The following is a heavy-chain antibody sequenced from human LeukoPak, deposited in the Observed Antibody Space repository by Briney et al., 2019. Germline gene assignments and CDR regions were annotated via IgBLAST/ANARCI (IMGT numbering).Heavy chain of an antibody. CDR1: GFTFSSYA. CDR2: ISSYGGST. V-gene: IGHV3-64*01. CDR3: ARGRIQPVHFDY. D-gene: IGHD5-18*01. J-gene: IGHJ4*02. Sequence: GGSLRLSCAASGFTFSSYAMYWVRQAPGKGLEYVSAISSYGGSTYYANSEKGRFTISRDNSKNTLYLQMGSLRAEDMAVYYCARGRIQPVHFDYWGQGTLVTVSS.